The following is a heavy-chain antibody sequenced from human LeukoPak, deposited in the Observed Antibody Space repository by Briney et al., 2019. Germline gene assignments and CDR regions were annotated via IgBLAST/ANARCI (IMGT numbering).Heavy chain of an antibody. V-gene: IGHV3-11*06. CDR1: GFTFSDYY. D-gene: IGHD4-17*01. CDR3: AREAWGTVTDY. CDR2: ISSSSSYT. J-gene: IGHJ4*02. Sequence: GGSLRLSCAASGFTFSDYYMSWIRQAPGKGLEWVSYISSSSSYTNYADSVKGRFTISRDNAKNSLYLQMNSLRAGDTAVYYCAREAWGTVTDYWGQGTLVTVSS.